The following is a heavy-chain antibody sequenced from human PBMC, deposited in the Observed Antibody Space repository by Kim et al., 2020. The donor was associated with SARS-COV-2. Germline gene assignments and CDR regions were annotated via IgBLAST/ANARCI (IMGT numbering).Heavy chain of an antibody. CDR2: ISYDGSNK. Sequence: GGSLRLSCAASGFTFSSYGMHWVRQAPGKGLEWVAVISYDGSNKYYADSVKGRFTISRDNSKNTLYLQMNSLRAEDTAVYYCAKTSLRYCSSTSCYPDRDWGQGTLVTVSS. CDR1: GFTFSSYG. D-gene: IGHD2-2*01. CDR3: AKTSLRYCSSTSCYPDRD. V-gene: IGHV3-30*18. J-gene: IGHJ4*02.